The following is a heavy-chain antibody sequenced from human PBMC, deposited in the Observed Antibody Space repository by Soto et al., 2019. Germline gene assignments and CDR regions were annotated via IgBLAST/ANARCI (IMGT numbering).Heavy chain of an antibody. CDR2: INPSGGST. CDR1: GYTFNTYY. V-gene: IGHV1-46*02. CDR3: ARVYCSGGSCYGIDY. J-gene: IGHJ4*02. Sequence: QVQLVQSGAEVKKPGASVKVSCKASGYTFNTYYMHWVRQAPGQGLEWMGIINPSGGSTSYAQKFQGRVTMTRDTSTCTVYMELSSLRSEDTAVYYCARVYCSGGSCYGIDYWGQGTLVTVSS. D-gene: IGHD2-15*01.